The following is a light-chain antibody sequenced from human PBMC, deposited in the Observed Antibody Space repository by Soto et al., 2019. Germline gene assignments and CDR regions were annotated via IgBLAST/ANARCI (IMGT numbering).Light chain of an antibody. CDR1: QSASSSF. CDR2: GAS. CDR3: QQDGGLLRR. V-gene: IGKV3-20*01. Sequence: EKMVSLAPGALCSDASDRATLSYWASQSASSSFVAWYQQKPGQAPRLLIYGASNRATGIPDRFSGSGSGTDFTLTITCLEPEDFTVYCCQQDGGLLRRFGQRSRL. J-gene: IGKJ5*01.